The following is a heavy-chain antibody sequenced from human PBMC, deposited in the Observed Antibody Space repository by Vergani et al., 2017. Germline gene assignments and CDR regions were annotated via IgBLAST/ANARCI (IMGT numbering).Heavy chain of an antibody. Sequence: EVQLVESGGGLVQPGGSLKLSCAASGFTFSGSAMHWVRQASGKGLEWVGRIRSKANSYATAYAASVKGRFTISRDDSKNTAYLQMNSLRAEDTAVYYCASEEVVPAANHWYFDLWGRGTLVTVSS. CDR1: GFTFSGSA. CDR3: ASEEVVPAANHWYFDL. J-gene: IGHJ2*01. V-gene: IGHV3-73*02. D-gene: IGHD2-2*01. CDR2: IRSKANSYAT.